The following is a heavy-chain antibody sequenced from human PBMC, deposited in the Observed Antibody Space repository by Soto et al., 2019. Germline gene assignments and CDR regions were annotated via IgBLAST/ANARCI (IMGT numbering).Heavy chain of an antibody. Sequence: GGSLRLSCAASGFTFSSYGMHWVRQAPGKGLEWVAVISYDGSNKYYADSVKGRFTISRDNSKNTLYLQMNSLRAEDTAVYYCAKDRDYDILTGYYLAVWGQGTTVTVSS. CDR1: GFTFSSYG. J-gene: IGHJ6*02. CDR2: ISYDGSNK. V-gene: IGHV3-30*18. D-gene: IGHD3-9*01. CDR3: AKDRDYDILTGYYLAV.